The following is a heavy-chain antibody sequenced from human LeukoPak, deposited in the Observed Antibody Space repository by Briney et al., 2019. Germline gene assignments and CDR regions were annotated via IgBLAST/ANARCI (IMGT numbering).Heavy chain of an antibody. D-gene: IGHD1-26*01. Sequence: SGTLSLTCAVSGGSISSSNWWSWVRQPPGKGLEWIGEIYHSGSTNYNPSLKSRVTISVDTSKNQFSLKLSSVTAADTAVYYCARYSGSGSYYLPFDYWGQGTLVTVSS. J-gene: IGHJ4*02. V-gene: IGHV4-4*02. CDR3: ARYSGSGSYYLPFDY. CDR2: IYHSGST. CDR1: GGSISSSNW.